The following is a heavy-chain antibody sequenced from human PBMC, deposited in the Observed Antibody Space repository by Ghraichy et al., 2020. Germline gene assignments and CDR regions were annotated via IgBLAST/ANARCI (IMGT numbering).Heavy chain of an antibody. J-gene: IGHJ4*02. D-gene: IGHD6-6*01. CDR3: ARGWSSSGTNPEGVFDY. V-gene: IGHV1-46*03. CDR2: INPSGGST. CDR1: GYTFTSYY. Sequence: ASVKVSCKASGYTFTSYYMHWVRQAPGQGLEWMGIINPSGGSTSYAQKFQGRVTMTRDTSTSTVYMELSSLRSEDTAVYYCARGWSSSGTNPEGVFDYWGQGTLVTVSS.